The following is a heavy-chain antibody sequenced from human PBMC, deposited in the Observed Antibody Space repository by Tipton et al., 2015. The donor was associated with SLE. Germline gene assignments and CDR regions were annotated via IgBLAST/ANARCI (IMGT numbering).Heavy chain of an antibody. CDR1: GGSISSYY. CDR3: AREPEGLGREDWFDP. V-gene: IGHV4-4*07. Sequence: TLSLTCTVSGGSISSYYWSWIRQPAGKGLEWIGRIYTSGSTNYNPSLKSRATMSVDTSKNQFSLKLSSVTAADTAVYYCAREPEGLGREDWFDPWGQGTLVTVSS. J-gene: IGHJ5*02. D-gene: IGHD7-27*01. CDR2: IYTSGST.